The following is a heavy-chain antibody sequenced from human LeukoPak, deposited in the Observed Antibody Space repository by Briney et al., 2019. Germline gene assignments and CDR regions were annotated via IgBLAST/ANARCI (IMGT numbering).Heavy chain of an antibody. CDR3: ARDRYGSAFDI. V-gene: IGHV3-21*01. D-gene: IGHD4-17*01. Sequence: PGRSLRLSCAASGFTFSSYNSYWIRQARGKGLEWASSISTSSTYIYHADTLKGRFTISRDNAKSSLYLQMSSPRAEDTAVYYCARDRYGSAFDIWGQGTMVTVS. J-gene: IGHJ3*02. CDR2: ISTSSTYI. CDR1: GFTFSSYN.